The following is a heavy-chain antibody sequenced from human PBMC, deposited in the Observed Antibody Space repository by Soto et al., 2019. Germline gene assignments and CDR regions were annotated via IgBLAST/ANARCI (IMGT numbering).Heavy chain of an antibody. CDR3: PRPYSSGWYAHFDY. CDR2: IYWDDDK. Sequence: QITLKESGPTLVKPTQTLTLTCTFSGFSLSTSGVGVGWIRQPPGKALEWLALIYWDDDKRYSPSLKSRLTIPHHPSKNQVVLTITNMDPVDTATYYCPRPYSSGWYAHFDYWAQGTLVTVSS. D-gene: IGHD6-19*01. V-gene: IGHV2-5*02. J-gene: IGHJ4*02. CDR1: GFSLSTSGVG.